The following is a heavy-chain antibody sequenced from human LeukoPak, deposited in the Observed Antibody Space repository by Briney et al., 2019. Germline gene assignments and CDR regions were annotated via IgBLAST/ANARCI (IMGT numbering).Heavy chain of an antibody. V-gene: IGHV3-74*01. CDR3: VREGTGVLRYLAY. Sequence: GGSLRLSCAASGFTFSSYWMHWVRQAPGKGLVWVSRINTDGSSTSYADSVKGRFTISRDNAKNSLFLQMNSLRVEDTAVYFCVREGTGVLRYLAYWGQGSLDTVSS. J-gene: IGHJ4*02. CDR2: INTDGSST. CDR1: GFTFSSYW. D-gene: IGHD3-9*01.